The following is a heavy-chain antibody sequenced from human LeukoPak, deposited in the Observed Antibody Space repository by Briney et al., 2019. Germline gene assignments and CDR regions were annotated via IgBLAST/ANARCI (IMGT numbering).Heavy chain of an antibody. D-gene: IGHD6-19*01. V-gene: IGHV2-5*01. Sequence: SGPTLVNPTQTLTLTCTFSGFSLSTSGVGVGWIRQPPGKSVDWLVFIYWNDDKRYSPSLKSRLTITKDTSKNQVVLTMSNMDPVDTATYYCAHRARYSSGWYYFDYWGQGTLVTVSS. J-gene: IGHJ4*02. CDR2: IYWNDDK. CDR3: AHRARYSSGWYYFDY. CDR1: GFSLSTSGVG.